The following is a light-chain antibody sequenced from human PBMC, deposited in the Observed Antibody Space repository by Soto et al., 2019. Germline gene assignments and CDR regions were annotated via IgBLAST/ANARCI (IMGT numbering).Light chain of an antibody. CDR2: GAS. Sequence: EIVLTQSPGTLSLSPGERATLSCRASQSVSGSYLAWYQQKPGQAPRLLIYGASSRATGIPDRFSGSGSGTDFTLTISRLELEDFAVYYCQQYASSPTFGQGPRLEIK. CDR3: QQYASSPT. J-gene: IGKJ5*01. V-gene: IGKV3-20*01. CDR1: QSVSGSY.